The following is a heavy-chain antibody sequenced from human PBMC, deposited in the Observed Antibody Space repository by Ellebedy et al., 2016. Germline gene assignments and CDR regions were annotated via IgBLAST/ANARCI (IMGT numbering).Heavy chain of an antibody. CDR1: GYTFTSSG. J-gene: IGHJ6*02. V-gene: IGHV1-18*01. CDR3: ARDHSYGADYYGMDV. D-gene: IGHD5-18*01. CDR2: VSGYDGNT. Sequence: ASVKVSXKASGYTFTSSGINWVRQAPGRGLEWMGWVSGYDGNTIYAQKFQGRVTMTRDTSTSTVYMELSSLRSEDTAVYYCARDHSYGADYYGMDVWGQGTTVTVSS.